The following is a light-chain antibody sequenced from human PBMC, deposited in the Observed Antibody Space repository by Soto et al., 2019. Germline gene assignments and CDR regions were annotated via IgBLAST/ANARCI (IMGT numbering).Light chain of an antibody. CDR3: QQTYSTPQN. CDR2: AAL. Sequence: DIQMTQSPSSLSASVGDRVTISCRATQSIDNFLNWYQQKPGKAPKLLIHAALSLQTGVSTRFSGSGSGTDFTLTISSLQPEDIATYYCQQTYSTPQNFGGGTKVEIK. V-gene: IGKV1-39*01. CDR1: QSIDNF. J-gene: IGKJ4*01.